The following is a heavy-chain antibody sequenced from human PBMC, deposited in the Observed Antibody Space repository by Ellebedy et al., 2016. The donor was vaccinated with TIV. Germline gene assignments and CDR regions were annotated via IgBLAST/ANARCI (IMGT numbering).Heavy chain of an antibody. D-gene: IGHD2-21*02. CDR1: GVSIRSDY. CDR2: IYYSNYSDNERT. J-gene: IGHJ2*01. V-gene: IGHV4-59*01. Sequence: MPSETLSLTCSVSGVSIRSDYWSWTRQPPGKGLEWIGYIYYSNYSDNERTNYSPSLESRVTLSLDTSTNQISLRLNSVTAADTAVYYCARPFTLCSGDCYPDWYFDLWGRGTLVTVSS. CDR3: ARPFTLCSGDCYPDWYFDL.